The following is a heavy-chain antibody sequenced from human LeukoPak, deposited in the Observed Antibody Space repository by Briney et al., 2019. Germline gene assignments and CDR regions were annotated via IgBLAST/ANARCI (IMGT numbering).Heavy chain of an antibody. CDR2: ISTHSGVT. V-gene: IGHV1-18*01. Sequence: ASVTGASKAPGYTFTDYTITWVPQAPGQGLEWMGTISTHSGVTNYGQNVQGRVTMTTDTSTTTAYMELRSLRSEDTAVYYCARLGYCGSTTCQWGQGTLVTVSP. CDR1: GYTFTDYT. CDR3: ARLGYCGSTTCQ. J-gene: IGHJ4*02. D-gene: IGHD2-2*01.